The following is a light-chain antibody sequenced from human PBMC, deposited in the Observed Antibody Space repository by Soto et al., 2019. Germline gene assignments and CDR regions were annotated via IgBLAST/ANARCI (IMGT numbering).Light chain of an antibody. CDR1: SSNVGTNT. V-gene: IGLV1-44*01. CDR2: GNN. Sequence: QSVLTQPPSASGTLGQRVTISCSGSSSNVGTNTVHWYQHLPGTAPKLLIYGNNQRPSGVPDRFSGSSSGTSASLAISGLRSEDESDYYCAAWDDSLSGYVFGTGTKLTVL. CDR3: AAWDDSLSGYV. J-gene: IGLJ1*01.